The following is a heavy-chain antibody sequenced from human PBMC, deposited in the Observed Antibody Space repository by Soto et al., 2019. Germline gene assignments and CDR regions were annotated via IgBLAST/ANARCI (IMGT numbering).Heavy chain of an antibody. CDR3: ARLKRDGYNYSPLYY. V-gene: IGHV5-51*03. D-gene: IGHD5-12*01. CDR1: GYTFTSYW. J-gene: IGHJ4*02. CDR2: IYPGDSDT. Sequence: EVQLVQSGAEVKKPGGSLKISGKVSGYTFTSYWIGWFGKMPGKGLEWMGIIYPGDSDTRYSPSFQGQVTISADKSISTAYLQWSSLKASDTAMYYCARLKRDGYNYSPLYYWGQGTLVTVSS.